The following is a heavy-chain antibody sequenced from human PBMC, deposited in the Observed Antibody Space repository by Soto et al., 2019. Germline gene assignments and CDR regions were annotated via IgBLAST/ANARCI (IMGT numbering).Heavy chain of an antibody. CDR1: GGSISSGGYY. D-gene: IGHD3-9*01. J-gene: IGHJ4*02. CDR2: IYYRGST. CDR3: AREGDDILARAYYFDY. Sequence: QVQLQESGPGLVKPSQTLSLTCTVSGGSISSGGYYWSWIRQHPGKGLEWIGYIYYRGSTYYNPSLKSRVTISVDTSKNQFSLKLSSVTAADTAVYYWAREGDDILARAYYFDYWGQGTLVTVYS. V-gene: IGHV4-31*03.